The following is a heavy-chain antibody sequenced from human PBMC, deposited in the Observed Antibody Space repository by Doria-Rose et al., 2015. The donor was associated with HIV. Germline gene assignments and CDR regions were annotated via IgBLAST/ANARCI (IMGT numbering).Heavy chain of an antibody. D-gene: IGHD6-13*01. CDR1: GVSLSSPGMG. CDR2: IFSDDER. Sequence: QESSPVLVKPTETPTLTCTVSGVSLSSPGMGVSWIRQPPGKALEWLANIFSDDERSYKTSLKSRLTISRGTSKSQVVLTMTDMDPVDTATYYCARIKSSRWYHKYYFDFWGQGTLVIVSA. V-gene: IGHV2-26*01. J-gene: IGHJ4*02. CDR3: ARIKSSRWYHKYYFDF.